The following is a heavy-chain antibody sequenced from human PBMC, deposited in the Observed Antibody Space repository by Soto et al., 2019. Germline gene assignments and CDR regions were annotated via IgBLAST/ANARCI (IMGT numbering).Heavy chain of an antibody. D-gene: IGHD3-16*01. CDR3: ARAIGAGGYAFDI. CDR1: GFTVSSNY. V-gene: IGHV3-66*01. CDR2: IYSGGST. J-gene: IGHJ3*02. Sequence: GGSLRLSCAASGFTVSSNYMSWVRQAPGKGLERVSVIYSGGSTYYADSVKGRFTISRDNSKNTLYLKMNSLRAEDTAVYYCARAIGAGGYAFDIWGQGTMVTVSS.